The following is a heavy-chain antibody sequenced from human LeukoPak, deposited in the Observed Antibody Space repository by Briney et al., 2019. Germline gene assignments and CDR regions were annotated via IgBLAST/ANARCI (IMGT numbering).Heavy chain of an antibody. Sequence: PGGSLRLSCAASGFTFSSYSMNWVRQAPGKGLEWVSSISNSSSYIYYADSVKGRFTISRDNAKNSLYLQMNSLRAEDTAVYYCARVVAARVSDIWGQGTLVTVSS. D-gene: IGHD6-6*01. CDR1: GFTFSSYS. V-gene: IGHV3-21*01. CDR2: ISNSSSYI. J-gene: IGHJ4*02. CDR3: ARVVAARVSDI.